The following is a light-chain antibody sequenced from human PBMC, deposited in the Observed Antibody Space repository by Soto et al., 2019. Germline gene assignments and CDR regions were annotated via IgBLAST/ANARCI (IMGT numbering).Light chain of an antibody. CDR2: AAS. CDR1: QGIGVY. CDR3: QKYNSAPLT. V-gene: IGKV1-27*01. Sequence: DIQMTQSPSSLSASLGDRVTITCRASQGIGVYLAWFQQKPGNVPRLLIYAASTLQSGVPSRFSGSGSGTDFTLTISSLQPEDVATYYCQKYNSAPLTFGGGSKVEIK. J-gene: IGKJ4*01.